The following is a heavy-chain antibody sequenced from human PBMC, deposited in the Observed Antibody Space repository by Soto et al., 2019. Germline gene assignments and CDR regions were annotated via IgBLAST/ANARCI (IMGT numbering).Heavy chain of an antibody. J-gene: IGHJ6*02. CDR1: GYTFTSYG. CDR2: ISTYNGNT. Sequence: QVQLVQSGAEVKKPGASVKVSCKASGYTFTSYGINWVRQAPGQGLEWMGWISTYNGNTNFAQNLQGRVSLTTDTSTSTAYMELRSLRFDDTAIYYCAIGITMVRGVQYYFYGMDVWGQWTTVTVSS. CDR3: AIGITMVRGVQYYFYGMDV. D-gene: IGHD3-10*01. V-gene: IGHV1-18*01.